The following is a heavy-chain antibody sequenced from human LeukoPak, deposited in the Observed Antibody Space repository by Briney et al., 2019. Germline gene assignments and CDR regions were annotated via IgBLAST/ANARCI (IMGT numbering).Heavy chain of an antibody. CDR3: ARGSPSGHYYVVGGYNWFDP. V-gene: IGHV3-21*01. CDR1: GFTFSSYS. CDR2: ISSSSSYI. Sequence: GGSLRLSCAASGFTFSSYSMNWVRQAPGKGLEWVSSISSSSSYIYYADSVKGRFTISRDNAKNSLYLQMNSLRAEDTAVYYCARGSPSGHYYVVGGYNWFDPWGQGTLVTVSS. D-gene: IGHD3-22*01. J-gene: IGHJ5*02.